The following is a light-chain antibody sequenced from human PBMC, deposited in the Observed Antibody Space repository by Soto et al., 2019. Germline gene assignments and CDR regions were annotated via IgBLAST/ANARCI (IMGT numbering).Light chain of an antibody. CDR3: QQSYSTPPT. CDR1: QSISSY. Sequence: DIQMTQSPSSLSASVGDRVTITCRASQSISSYLNWYQQKPGKAPKLLIYAASSLQSGVPSRFSGSGSGTDFTLPISSLQPEDFATYYCQQSYSTPPTFGRGTKVEIK. J-gene: IGKJ1*01. V-gene: IGKV1-39*01. CDR2: AAS.